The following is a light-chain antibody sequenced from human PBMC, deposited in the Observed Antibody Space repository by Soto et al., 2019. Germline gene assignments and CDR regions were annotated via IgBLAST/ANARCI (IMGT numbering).Light chain of an antibody. CDR3: QQRNSYPRT. Sequence: DIQLTQSPSFLSASVGDRVTITCRASQGINIFLAWFQQKPGKAPNLLISAASTLQSGVTSRFSGSGSEPEFTLTITILQPEDSATYYCQQRNSYPRTFGQGTKVESK. CDR2: AAS. CDR1: QGINIF. J-gene: IGKJ2*01. V-gene: IGKV1-9*01.